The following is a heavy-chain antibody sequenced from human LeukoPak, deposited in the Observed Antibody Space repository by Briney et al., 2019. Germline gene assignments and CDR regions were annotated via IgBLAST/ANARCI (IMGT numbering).Heavy chain of an antibody. V-gene: IGHV3-53*01. D-gene: IGHD1-1*01. Sequence: GGSLRLSCAASGFTVSSNYMSWVRQAPGKGLEWVSVIYGGSSTYYADFVKGRFIISRDNSKNTLFLQMNSLRAEDTAVYYCARVSNDGLYFDFWGQGTLVTVSS. J-gene: IGHJ4*02. CDR2: IYGGSST. CDR1: GFTVSSNY. CDR3: ARVSNDGLYFDF.